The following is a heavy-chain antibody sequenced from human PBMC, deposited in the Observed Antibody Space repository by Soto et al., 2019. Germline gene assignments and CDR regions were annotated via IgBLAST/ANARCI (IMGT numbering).Heavy chain of an antibody. CDR3: ARVSGYYLPDY. D-gene: IGHD5-12*01. CDR2: ISGYNGNT. J-gene: IGHJ4*02. V-gene: IGHV1-18*01. Sequence: ASVKVSCKASGYTFTNYGFSWVRQAPGQGLEWMGWISGYNGNTKYAEKFQGRVTMTTDTSTSTAHMELRSLRSDDTAVYYCARVSGYYLPDYWGQGTLVTVSS. CDR1: GYTFTNYG.